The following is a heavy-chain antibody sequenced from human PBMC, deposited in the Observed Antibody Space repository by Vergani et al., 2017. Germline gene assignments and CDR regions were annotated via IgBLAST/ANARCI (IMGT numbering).Heavy chain of an antibody. D-gene: IGHD1-26*01. CDR2: IRSKAYGGTT. Sequence: EVQLVESGGGLVQPGRSLRLSCTASGFTFGDYAMSWFRQAPGKGLEWVGFIRSKAYGGTTEYAASVKGRFTISRDDSKSIAYLQMNSLKTEDTAVYYCASPPPGDYYYYYMDVWGKGTTVTVSS. J-gene: IGHJ6*03. CDR3: ASPPPGDYYYYYMDV. V-gene: IGHV3-49*03. CDR1: GFTFGDYA.